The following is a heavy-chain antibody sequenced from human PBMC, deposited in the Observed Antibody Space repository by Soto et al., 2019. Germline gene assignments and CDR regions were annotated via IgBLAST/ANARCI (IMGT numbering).Heavy chain of an antibody. V-gene: IGHV3-53*01. CDR1: GFTVGNNY. D-gene: IGHD3-10*01. Sequence: EVQLVESGGGLIQPGGSLKLSCAASGFTVGNNYMSWVRQAPGKGLEWVSLIYSTGTTKYADSVKGQFTVSRDNAKNTLYLQMNSLRAEDTAVYYYAKDGRGSGSHYNSFGYWGQGTLVTVSS. J-gene: IGHJ4*02. CDR2: IYSTGTT. CDR3: AKDGRGSGSHYNSFGY.